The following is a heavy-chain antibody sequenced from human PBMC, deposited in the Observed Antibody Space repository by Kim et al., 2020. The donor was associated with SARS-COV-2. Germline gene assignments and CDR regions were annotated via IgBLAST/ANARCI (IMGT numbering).Heavy chain of an antibody. Sequence: QKLQGRVTMTTDTSTSTAYMELRSLRSDDTAVYYCARVGDYGSGSPDDYWGQGTLVTVSS. V-gene: IGHV1-18*01. J-gene: IGHJ4*02. CDR3: ARVGDYGSGSPDDY. D-gene: IGHD3-10*01.